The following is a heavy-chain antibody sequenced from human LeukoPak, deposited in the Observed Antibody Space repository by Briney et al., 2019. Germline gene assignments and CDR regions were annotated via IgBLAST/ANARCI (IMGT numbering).Heavy chain of an antibody. Sequence: PSETLSLTCAVYGGSFSGYYWSWIRQPPGKGLEWIGEINHSGSTNYNPSLKSRVTISVDTSKNQFSLKLSSVTAADTAVYYCAREILRPRYYCSSTSCQSSRYRPSYFDYWGQGTLVTVSS. J-gene: IGHJ4*02. CDR2: INHSGST. V-gene: IGHV4-34*01. CDR1: GGSFSGYY. D-gene: IGHD2-2*01. CDR3: AREILRPRYYCSSTSCQSSRYRPSYFDY.